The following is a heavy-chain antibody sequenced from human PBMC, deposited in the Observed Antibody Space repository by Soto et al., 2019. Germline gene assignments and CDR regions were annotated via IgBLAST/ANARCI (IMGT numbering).Heavy chain of an antibody. CDR2: ISYDGSNK. CDR1: GFTFSSYG. Sequence: QVQLVESGGGVVQPGRSLRLSCAASGFTFSSYGMHWVRQAPGKGLEWVAVISYDGSNKYYADSVKGRFTISRDNSKNKLYLQMNSLRAEDTAVYYCAKGFELCWFDPWGQGTLVTVSS. J-gene: IGHJ5*02. V-gene: IGHV3-30*18. D-gene: IGHD1-26*01. CDR3: AKGFELCWFDP.